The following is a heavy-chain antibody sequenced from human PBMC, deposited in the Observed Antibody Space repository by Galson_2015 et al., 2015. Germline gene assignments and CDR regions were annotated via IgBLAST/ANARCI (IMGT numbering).Heavy chain of an antibody. D-gene: IGHD3-3*01. J-gene: IGHJ4*02. CDR3: ARQILDYDFWSGYYPTNFGY. CDR2: ISSTTTYT. Sequence: SLRLSCAASEFTFSSYYMSWVRQAPGKGLEWVSSISSTTTYTYYADSVKGRFTISRDNAKNSLYLQMNSLGAEDTAVYYCARQILDYDFWSGYYPTNFGYWGQGTLVTASS. CDR1: EFTFSSYY. V-gene: IGHV3-21*01.